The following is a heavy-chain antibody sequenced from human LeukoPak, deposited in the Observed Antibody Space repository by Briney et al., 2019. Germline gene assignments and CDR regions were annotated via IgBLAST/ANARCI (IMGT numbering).Heavy chain of an antibody. J-gene: IGHJ3*02. CDR3: ARGRINTGMVGATTPRAFDI. CDR2: MNPNSGNT. CDR1: GYTFTSYD. Sequence: ASVKVSCKASGYTFTSYDINWVRQATGQGLEWMGWMNPNSGNTGYAQKFQGRVTITRNTSISTAYMELSSLRSEDTAVYYCARGRINTGMVGATTPRAFDIWGQGTMVTVSS. V-gene: IGHV1-8*03. D-gene: IGHD1-26*01.